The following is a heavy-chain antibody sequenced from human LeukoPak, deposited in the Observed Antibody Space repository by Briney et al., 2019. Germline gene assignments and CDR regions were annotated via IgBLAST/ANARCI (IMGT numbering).Heavy chain of an antibody. J-gene: IGHJ4*02. CDR3: ARTHSSSDEFDY. D-gene: IGHD6-13*01. V-gene: IGHV1-46*01. CDR2: ISPSGGST. CDR1: GYTFTSYY. Sequence: GASVKVSCKASGYTFTSYYIHWVRQAPGQGLEWMGIISPSGGSTTYAQKFQGRVAMTRDASTSRVYMEVSSLRSEDTAVYYCARTHSSSDEFDYWGQGTLVTVSS.